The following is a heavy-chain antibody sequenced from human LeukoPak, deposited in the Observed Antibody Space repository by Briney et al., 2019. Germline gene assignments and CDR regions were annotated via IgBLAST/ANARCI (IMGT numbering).Heavy chain of an antibody. D-gene: IGHD2-15*01. J-gene: IGHJ4*02. CDR2: IYSGGSI. Sequence: GGSLRLSCAASGLTVSSYMSWVRQAPGKGLEWVSVIYSGGSIYYADSVKGRFTISRDKSKNTLYLQMNSLRAEDTAVYYCARCSGSSTYHSDDFWGQGTLVTVSS. V-gene: IGHV3-66*01. CDR1: GLTVSSY. CDR3: ARCSGSSTYHSDDF.